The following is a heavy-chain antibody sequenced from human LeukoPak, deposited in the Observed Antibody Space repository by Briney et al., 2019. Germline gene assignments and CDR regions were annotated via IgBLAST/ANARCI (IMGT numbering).Heavy chain of an antibody. CDR2: ISGSGGST. D-gene: IGHD3-10*01. V-gene: IGHV3-23*01. Sequence: GGSLRLSCAASGFTFSSYAMSWVRQAPGKGLEWVSAISGSGGSTYYADSVKGRFTISRDNSKNTLYLQMNSLRAEDTAVYYCARDFGARDAFDIWGQGTMVTVSS. J-gene: IGHJ3*02. CDR3: ARDFGARDAFDI. CDR1: GFTFSSYA.